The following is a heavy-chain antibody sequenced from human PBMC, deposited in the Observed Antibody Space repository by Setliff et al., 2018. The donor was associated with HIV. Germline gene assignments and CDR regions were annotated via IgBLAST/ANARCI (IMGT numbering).Heavy chain of an antibody. D-gene: IGHD3-10*01. V-gene: IGHV3-23*01. J-gene: IGHJ5*02. Sequence: GGSLRLSCAASGFTFSTFWMGWVRQAPGKGLEWVSAISGSGGSTYYADSVKGRFTVSRDNSKSTLYLQMNSLRAEDTATYYCAVWIREVISWGRGTLVTVSS. CDR2: ISGSGGST. CDR1: GFTFSTFW. CDR3: AVWIREVIS.